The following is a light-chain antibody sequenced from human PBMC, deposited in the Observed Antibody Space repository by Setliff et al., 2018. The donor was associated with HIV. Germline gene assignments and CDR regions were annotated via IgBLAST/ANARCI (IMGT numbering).Light chain of an antibody. CDR2: DVS. J-gene: IGLJ1*01. Sequence: QSVLTQPASVSGSPGQSITISCTGTSSDVGDYNYVSWHQQHPGKAPKLMISDVSNRPSGVSNRFSGSKSGNTASLTISGLQAEDEADYYCSSYTSRTPLYVFGTGTKVTVL. V-gene: IGLV2-14*03. CDR3: SSYTSRTPLYV. CDR1: SSDVGDYNY.